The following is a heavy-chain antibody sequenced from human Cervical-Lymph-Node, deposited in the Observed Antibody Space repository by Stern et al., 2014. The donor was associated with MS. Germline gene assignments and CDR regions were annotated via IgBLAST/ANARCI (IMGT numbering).Heavy chain of an antibody. D-gene: IGHD4-17*01. CDR1: GGTFSSYA. V-gene: IGHV1-69*12. Sequence: QVQLVQSGAEVKKPGSSVKVSCKASGGTFSSYAISWVRQAPGQGLEWMGGIIPIFGTANYAQKFQGRVTITADESTSTAYMELSSLRSEDTAVYYCARGPKTTVTTEYYYYGMDVWGQGTTVTVSS. CDR3: ARGPKTTVTTEYYYYGMDV. J-gene: IGHJ6*02. CDR2: IIPIFGTA.